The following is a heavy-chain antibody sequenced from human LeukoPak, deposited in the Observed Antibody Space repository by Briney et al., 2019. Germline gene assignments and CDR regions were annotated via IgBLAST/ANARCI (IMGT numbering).Heavy chain of an antibody. V-gene: IGHV1-2*02. J-gene: IGHJ4*02. CDR3: ARAGKRITMVRGVIH. CDR2: MNPNSGGT. CDR1: GYTFTSYD. D-gene: IGHD3-10*01. Sequence: ASVKVFCKASGYTFTSYDINWVRQATGQGLEWMGWMNPNSGGTNYAQKFQGRVTMTRDTSISTAYMELSRLRSDDTAVYYCARAGKRITMVRGVIHWGQGTLVTVSS.